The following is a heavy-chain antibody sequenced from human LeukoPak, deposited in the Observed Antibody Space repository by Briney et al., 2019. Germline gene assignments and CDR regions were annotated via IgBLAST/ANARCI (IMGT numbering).Heavy chain of an antibody. CDR2: ISVYNGNT. CDR1: GYTFTSYG. J-gene: IGHJ4*02. D-gene: IGHD3-10*01. Sequence: ASVKVSCKASGYTFTSYGISWVRQAPGQGLKWMGWISVYNGNTNYAQKLQGRVTMTTDTSTGTAYMELRSLRSDDTALYYCARESYNSGSYYNDYWGQGTLVTVSS. CDR3: ARESYNSGSYYNDY. V-gene: IGHV1-18*01.